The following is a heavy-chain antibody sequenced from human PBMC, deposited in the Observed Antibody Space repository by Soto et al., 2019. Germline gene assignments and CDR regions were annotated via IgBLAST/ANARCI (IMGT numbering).Heavy chain of an antibody. V-gene: IGHV1-18*01. J-gene: IGHJ5*02. D-gene: IGHD2-2*01. Sequence: ASVKVSCKASGYTLTTPGLSWVRQAPGQGREWMGWMSTYNGDTNYAQKLQGRVTMTTDTSTSTAYTELRSLRSHDTAAYYCARPYGCTTRGHYWFDPRGQGTLVTVSS. CDR2: MSTYNGDT. CDR3: ARPYGCTTRGHYWFDP. CDR1: GYTLTTPG.